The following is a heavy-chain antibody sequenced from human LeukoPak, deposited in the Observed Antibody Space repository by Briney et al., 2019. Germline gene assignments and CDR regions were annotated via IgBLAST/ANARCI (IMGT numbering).Heavy chain of an antibody. D-gene: IGHD6-19*01. J-gene: IGHJ4*02. V-gene: IGHV3-23*01. CDR1: GFTFSSYA. CDR3: AKSPYSSGWYGWGY. CDR2: ISGSGGST. Sequence: GGSLRLSCAASGFTFSSYAMSWVRQAPGKGLEWVSAISGSGGSTYYADSVKGRFTISRDNSKNTLYLQMNSLRAEDTAVYYCAKSPYSSGWYGWGYWGQGTLVTVSS.